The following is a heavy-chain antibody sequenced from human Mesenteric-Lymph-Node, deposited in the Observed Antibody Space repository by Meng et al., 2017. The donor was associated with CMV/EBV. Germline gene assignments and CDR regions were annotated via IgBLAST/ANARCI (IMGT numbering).Heavy chain of an antibody. V-gene: IGHV3-48*03. CDR1: EFTFSSYE. Sequence: GESLKISCAASEFTFSSYEMNWVRQAPGKGLEWVSYISSSGSAKYYADSVKGRFIISRDNAKNSLYLQVNSLRAEDTAVYYCARLRHRWGSLHPFDYWGQGTLVTVSS. J-gene: IGHJ4*02. CDR2: ISSSGSAK. CDR3: ARLRHRWGSLHPFDY. D-gene: IGHD3-16*01.